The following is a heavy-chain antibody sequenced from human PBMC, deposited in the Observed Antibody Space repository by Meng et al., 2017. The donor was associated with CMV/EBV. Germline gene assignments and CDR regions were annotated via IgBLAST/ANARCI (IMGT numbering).Heavy chain of an antibody. J-gene: IGHJ4*02. D-gene: IGHD2-15*01. CDR2: IKQDGSEK. CDR1: GFTFINYW. CDR3: ARICVTGSACYHFDY. Sequence: GGSLRFSCAASGFTFINYWMSWVRQAPGKGLEWVANIKQDGSEKHYVDSVKGRFTISRDNAKNSVFLQMNSLRVEDTAVYYCARICVTGSACYHFDYWGQGTLVTVSS. V-gene: IGHV3-7*01.